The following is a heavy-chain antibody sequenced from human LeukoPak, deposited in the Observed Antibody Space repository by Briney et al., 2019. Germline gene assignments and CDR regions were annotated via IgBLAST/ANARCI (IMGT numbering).Heavy chain of an antibody. CDR2: ISNDGSKK. V-gene: IGHV3-30*18. J-gene: IGHJ4*02. CDR1: GFTFSSYG. Sequence: GGSLRLSCAASGFTFSSYGMHWVRQAPGKGLDWVAVISNDGSKKYYADSAKGRFTISRDNSKNTLSLQVSSLRTEDTAVYYCAKDPTKYYYDSSGYFGQNWGQGTLVTVSS. CDR3: AKDPTKYYYDSSGYFGQN. D-gene: IGHD3-22*01.